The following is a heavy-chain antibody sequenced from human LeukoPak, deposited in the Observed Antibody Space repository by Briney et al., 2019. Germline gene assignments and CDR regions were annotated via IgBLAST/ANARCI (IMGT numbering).Heavy chain of an antibody. J-gene: IGHJ4*02. CDR2: SYSDVNT. V-gene: IGHV3-53*01. CDR1: GFTVGSNY. CDR3: ARAFDHHFDY. D-gene: IGHD3-16*01. Sequence: GGSLRLSCAASGFTVGSNYMSWVRQAPGKGLEWVSYSYSDVNTFYADAVKGRFTISRDNTKNTLYLQMNSLRAEDTALYYCARAFDHHFDYWGQGTLVTVSS.